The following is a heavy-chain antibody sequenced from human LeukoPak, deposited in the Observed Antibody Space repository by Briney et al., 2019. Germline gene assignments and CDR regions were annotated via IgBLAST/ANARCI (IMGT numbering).Heavy chain of an antibody. CDR2: IIPIFGTA. J-gene: IGHJ6*04. Sequence: SVKVSRKASGGTFSSYAISWVRQAPGQGLEWMGGIIPIFGTASYAQKFQGRVTITADESTSTAYMELSSLRSEDTAVYYCARTLWFGRAYYGMDVWGKGTTVTVSS. CDR3: ARTLWFGRAYYGMDV. D-gene: IGHD3-10*01. CDR1: GGTFSSYA. V-gene: IGHV1-69*13.